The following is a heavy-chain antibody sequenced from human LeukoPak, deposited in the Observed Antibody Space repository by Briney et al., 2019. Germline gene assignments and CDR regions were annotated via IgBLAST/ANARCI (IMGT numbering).Heavy chain of an antibody. CDR3: ARSAFLVVVAATPPWFDP. CDR1: GGSFSGYY. J-gene: IGHJ5*02. D-gene: IGHD2-15*01. CDR2: INHSGST. Sequence: PSETLSLTCAVYGGSFSGYYWSWIRQPPGKGLEWIGEINHSGSTNYNPSLKGRVTISVDTSKNQFSLKLSSVTAADTAVYYCARSAFLVVVAATPPWFDPWGQGTLVTVSS. V-gene: IGHV4-34*01.